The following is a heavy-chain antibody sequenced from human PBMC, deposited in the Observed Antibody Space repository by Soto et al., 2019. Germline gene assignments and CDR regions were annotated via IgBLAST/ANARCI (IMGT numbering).Heavy chain of an antibody. V-gene: IGHV3-74*01. D-gene: IGHD1-26*01. J-gene: IGHJ6*02. Sequence: EVQLVESGGGLVQPGGSLRLSCAASGFTFSSYWMHWVRQAPGKGLLWVSRINSDGSITNYADSVKGRFTISRDNAKNTLYLQMNSLRAEDTAVYYCATLAWGGMDVWGQGTTVTVSS. CDR3: ATLAWGGMDV. CDR1: GFTFSSYW. CDR2: INSDGSIT.